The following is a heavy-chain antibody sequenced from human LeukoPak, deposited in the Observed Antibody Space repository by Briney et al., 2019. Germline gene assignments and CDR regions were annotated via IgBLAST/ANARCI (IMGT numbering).Heavy chain of an antibody. V-gene: IGHV1-18*01. D-gene: IGHD4-17*01. J-gene: IGHJ4*02. Sequence: ASVKVSCKASGYTFTSYDINWVRQATGQGLEWMGWISAYNGNTNYAQKLQGRVTMTTDTSTSTAYMELRSLRSDDTAVYYCAKESTVTHRGNYWGQGTLVTVSS. CDR2: ISAYNGNT. CDR3: AKESTVTHRGNY. CDR1: GYTFTSYD.